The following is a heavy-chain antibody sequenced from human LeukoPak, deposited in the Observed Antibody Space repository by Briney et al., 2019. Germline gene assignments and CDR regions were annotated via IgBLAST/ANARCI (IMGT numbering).Heavy chain of an antibody. CDR1: GFTLCSYA. J-gene: IGHJ4*02. CDR2: ISGSGGST. V-gene: IGHV3-23*01. Sequence: PGGSLRLSCAASGFTLCSYAMSWVRQAPGEGVGWGSAISGSGGSTYYADSVKGRFTISRDNSKNTLYLQMNSLRAEDTAVYYCAKCRWDIVVVPAAIYYFDYWGQGTLVTVSS. D-gene: IGHD2-2*02. CDR3: AKCRWDIVVVPAAIYYFDY.